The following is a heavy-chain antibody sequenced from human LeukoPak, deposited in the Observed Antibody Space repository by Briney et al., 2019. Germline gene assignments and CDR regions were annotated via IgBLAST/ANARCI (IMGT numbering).Heavy chain of an antibody. CDR3: ATGTYYEDVLDY. Sequence: GGSLGLSCAASGFTFSNFVMSWVRQAPGKGLQWVSAIEGSGTTYYADSVRGRFTISRDNSKNTLSLQMNSLRPDDTAVYYCATGTYYEDVLDYWGQGTLVTVSS. J-gene: IGHJ4*02. CDR1: GFTFSNFV. D-gene: IGHD1-26*01. V-gene: IGHV3-23*01. CDR2: IEGSGTT.